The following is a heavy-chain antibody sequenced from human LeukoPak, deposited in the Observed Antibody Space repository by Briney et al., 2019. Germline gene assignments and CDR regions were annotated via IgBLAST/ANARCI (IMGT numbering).Heavy chain of an antibody. CDR3: ARAGSRYSSSWYFGN. V-gene: IGHV4-4*02. Sequence: PSGTLSLTCAVSGGSISSSNWWSWVRQPPGKGLEWIGEIYHSGSTNYNPSLKSRVTISVDKSKNQFSLKLSSVTAADTAVYYCARAGSRYSSSWYFGNWGQGTLVTASS. CDR2: IYHSGST. CDR1: GGSISSSNW. D-gene: IGHD6-13*01. J-gene: IGHJ4*02.